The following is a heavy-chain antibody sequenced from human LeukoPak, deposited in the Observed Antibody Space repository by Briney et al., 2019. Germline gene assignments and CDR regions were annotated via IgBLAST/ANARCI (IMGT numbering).Heavy chain of an antibody. CDR1: EFSFSNYA. V-gene: IGHV3-23*01. Sequence: SGGSLRLSCAASEFSFSNYAMSWVRQAPGKGLEWVSGISGGTGTPFYADSVKGRFTISRDNSKNTLYLQMSSLRGEDTAVYYCAKRRTTVITMDYFDYWGQGTLVTVSS. CDR2: ISGGTGTP. CDR3: AKRRTTVITMDYFDY. D-gene: IGHD4-17*01. J-gene: IGHJ4*02.